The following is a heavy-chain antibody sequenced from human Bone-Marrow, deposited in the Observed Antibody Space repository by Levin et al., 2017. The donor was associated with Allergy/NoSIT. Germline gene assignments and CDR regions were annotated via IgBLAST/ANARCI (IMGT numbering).Heavy chain of an antibody. D-gene: IGHD5-18*01. Sequence: GESLKISCAASGFSFNSNAMHWVRQAPGKGLEWVAVISFDGRHEYYGDSVKGRFTISRDNSQNTLFLQMNSLRREDTAVYYCARERGYRYGYFDYWGQGTLVTVSS. CDR1: GFSFNSNA. CDR2: ISFDGRHE. CDR3: ARERGYRYGYFDY. V-gene: IGHV3-30*04. J-gene: IGHJ4*02.